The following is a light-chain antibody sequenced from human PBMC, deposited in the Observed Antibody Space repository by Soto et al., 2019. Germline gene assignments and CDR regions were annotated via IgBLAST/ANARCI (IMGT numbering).Light chain of an antibody. V-gene: IGKV3-20*01. CDR3: QQSGDSSVT. CDR2: DAS. CDR1: QNIRRNS. Sequence: ENVLTWSPDTLSLPPGQGVALSCRSSQNIRRNSLAWYQHKRGQAPRLLIYDASTRATGITDRFSGTGSGTDFTLNISRLEPEDSAVYYCQQSGDSSVTFGQGTRLEIK. J-gene: IGKJ5*01.